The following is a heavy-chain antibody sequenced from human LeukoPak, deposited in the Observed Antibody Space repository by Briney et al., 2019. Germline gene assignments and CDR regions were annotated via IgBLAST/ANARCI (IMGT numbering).Heavy chain of an antibody. D-gene: IGHD6-19*01. CDR3: AKDLYSSGWYLGDY. V-gene: IGHV3-23*01. J-gene: IGHJ4*02. Sequence: GGSLRLSCAASGFTFSTHAMSWVRQAPGKGLEWVSAISGRGGNTYYANSVKGRFTISRDNSKNTLYLQMNSLRAEDTALYYCAKDLYSSGWYLGDYWGQGTLVTVSS. CDR1: GFTFSTHA. CDR2: ISGRGGNT.